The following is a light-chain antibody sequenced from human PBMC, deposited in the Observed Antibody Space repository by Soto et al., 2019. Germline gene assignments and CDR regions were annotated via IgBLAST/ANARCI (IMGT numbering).Light chain of an antibody. CDR1: SSDVGTYNL. V-gene: IGLV2-23*02. CDR3: CSYAGSSSSI. CDR2: EVT. Sequence: QSALTQPAPVSGSPGQSITISCSGTSSDVGTYNLVSWYQQYPGKAPRLMIYEVTKRPSGVSNRFSGSKSGNTASLTFSGLQPEDEADYYCCSYAGSSSSIFGTGTKVTVL. J-gene: IGLJ1*01.